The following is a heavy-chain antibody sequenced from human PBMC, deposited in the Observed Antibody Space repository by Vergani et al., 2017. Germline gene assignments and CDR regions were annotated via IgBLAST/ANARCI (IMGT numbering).Heavy chain of an antibody. CDR1: GYTFSNYY. CDR2: INPSGGHT. Sequence: QVQVVQSGAEVKKSGASVKVSCKTSGYTFSNYYMHWVRQAPGQGLEWMGIINPSGGHTNYAQKFQGRVTMTRDTSTSTVYMELSSLRSEDTAVYYCARFPLPRDIVVVVAPHWGQGTLVTVSS. V-gene: IGHV1-46*01. D-gene: IGHD2-15*01. CDR3: ARFPLPRDIVVVVAPH. J-gene: IGHJ4*02.